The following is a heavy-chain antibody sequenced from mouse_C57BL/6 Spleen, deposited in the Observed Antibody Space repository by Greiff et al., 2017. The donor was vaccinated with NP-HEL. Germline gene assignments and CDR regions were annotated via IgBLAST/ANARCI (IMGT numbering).Heavy chain of an antibody. CDR2: IDPSDSET. Sequence: QVQLQQPGAELVRPGSSVKLSCKASGYTFTSYWMHWVKQRPIQGLEWIGNIDPSDSETHYNQKFKDKATLTVDKSSSTAYMQLSSLTSEDSAVYYCARAPDNYGSAYYFDYWGQGTTLTVSS. J-gene: IGHJ2*01. CDR1: GYTFTSYW. D-gene: IGHD1-1*01. CDR3: ARAPDNYGSAYYFDY. V-gene: IGHV1-52*01.